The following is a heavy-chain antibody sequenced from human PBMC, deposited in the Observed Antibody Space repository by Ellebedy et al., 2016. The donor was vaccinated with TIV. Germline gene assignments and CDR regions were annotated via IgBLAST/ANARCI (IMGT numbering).Heavy chain of an antibody. CDR1: GYTFTSYD. V-gene: IGHV1-8*01. CDR2: MNPNSGNT. Sequence: ASVKVSCKASGYTFTSYDINWVRQATGQGLEWMGWMNPNSGNTGYAQKFQGRVTMTRNTSISTAYMELSSLRSEDTAVYYCARGVRGYYYDSSGNAFDYWGQGTLVTVSS. CDR3: ARGVRGYYYDSSGNAFDY. J-gene: IGHJ4*02. D-gene: IGHD3-22*01.